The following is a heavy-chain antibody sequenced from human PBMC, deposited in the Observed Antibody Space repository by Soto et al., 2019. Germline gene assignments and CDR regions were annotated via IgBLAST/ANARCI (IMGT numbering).Heavy chain of an antibody. CDR2: ISYDGSNK. CDR1: GFTFHWYP. J-gene: IGHJ4*02. V-gene: IGHV3-30-3*01. D-gene: IGHD6-6*01. Sequence: XGSLRRSCSASGFTFHWYPVHWVRQDTGKGLEWVAVISYDGSNKYYADCVKGRFTISRDNSKNTLYLQMNSLRAEDTAVYYGARDLVYSSSSARGYWEQGTLVSVSS. CDR3: ARDLVYSSSSARGY.